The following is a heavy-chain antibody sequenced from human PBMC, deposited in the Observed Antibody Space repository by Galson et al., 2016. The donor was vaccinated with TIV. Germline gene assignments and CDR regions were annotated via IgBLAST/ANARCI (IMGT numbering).Heavy chain of an antibody. CDR3: ARGGYDYSNPFDY. CDR2: IKQDGSEK. J-gene: IGHJ4*02. Sequence: SLRLSCAASGFTFSRYWMKWVRQAPGKGLEWVANIKQDGSEKYYVDSVKGRFTISRDNARNSLYLQMNSLRAEDKAVYYCARGGYDYSNPFDYWGQGTLVTVSS. CDR1: GFTFSRYW. D-gene: IGHD4-11*01. V-gene: IGHV3-7*01.